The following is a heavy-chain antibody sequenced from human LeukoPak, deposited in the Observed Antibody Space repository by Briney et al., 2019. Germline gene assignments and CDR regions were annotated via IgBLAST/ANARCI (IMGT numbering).Heavy chain of an antibody. D-gene: IGHD3-22*01. CDR3: ARDRDYDRDYYYGMDV. V-gene: IGHV3-7*01. CDR2: IKQDGSEK. Sequence: GGSLRLSCAASGFTFSSYWMSWVRQAPGKGLEWVANIKQDGSEKYYVDSVKGRFTISRDNAKNSLYLQMSSLRAEDTAVYYCARDRDYDRDYYYGMDVWGQGTTVTVSS. J-gene: IGHJ6*02. CDR1: GFTFSSYW.